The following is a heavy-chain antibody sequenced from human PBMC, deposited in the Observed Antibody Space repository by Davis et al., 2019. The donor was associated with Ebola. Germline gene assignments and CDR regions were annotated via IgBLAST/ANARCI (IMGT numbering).Heavy chain of an antibody. D-gene: IGHD3-22*01. CDR1: GFTFSSYA. V-gene: IGHV3-9*01. CDR2: ISWNSGSI. J-gene: IGHJ4*02. CDR3: ARDVPYYYDSSGYFDY. Sequence: SLKISCTASGFTFSSYAMHWVRQAPGKGLEWVSGISWNSGSIGYADSVKGRFTISRDNSKNTLYLQMNSLRAEDTAVYYCARDVPYYYDSSGYFDYWGQGTLVTVSS.